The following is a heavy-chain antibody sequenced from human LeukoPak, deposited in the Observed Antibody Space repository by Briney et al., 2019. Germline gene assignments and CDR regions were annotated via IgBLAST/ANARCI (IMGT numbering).Heavy chain of an antibody. Sequence: ASVKVSCKASGYTFTSYDINWVRQAPGQGLEWMGWMNPNSGNTVYAQKFQGRVTITRNTSISTAYMELSSLRSEDTAVYYCARGRRPSSGSSNRNWFDPWGQGTLVTVSS. V-gene: IGHV1-8*03. J-gene: IGHJ5*02. CDR2: MNPNSGNT. CDR1: GYTFTSYD. CDR3: ARGRRPSSGSSNRNWFDP. D-gene: IGHD1-26*01.